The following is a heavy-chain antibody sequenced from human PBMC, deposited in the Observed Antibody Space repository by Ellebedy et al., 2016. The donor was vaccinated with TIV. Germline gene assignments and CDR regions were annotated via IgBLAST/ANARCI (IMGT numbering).Heavy chain of an antibody. V-gene: IGHV1-18*01. CDR1: GYSFGSYG. J-gene: IGHJ3*02. CDR2: INTNNGNT. Sequence: AASVKVSCKASGYSFGSYGISWVRQAPGQGLEWMGWINTNNGNTNYAEKGQGRVTMTRDSSTNTAYLELRSLRPDDTAVYYCARDLRPFSGNPHDAFDIWGQGTVVTVSS. D-gene: IGHD1-26*01. CDR3: ARDLRPFSGNPHDAFDI.